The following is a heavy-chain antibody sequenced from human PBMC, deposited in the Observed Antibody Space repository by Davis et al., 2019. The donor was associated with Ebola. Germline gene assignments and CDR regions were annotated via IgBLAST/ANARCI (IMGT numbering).Heavy chain of an antibody. CDR3: ARTSIVGTTTTASDI. V-gene: IGHV1-18*01. CDR1: GYTFNNYA. J-gene: IGHJ3*02. Sequence: AASVKVSCKASGYTFNNYAISWVRQAPGQGLQWMGWISAYNGNTNYAQILQGRVTMTTDTSKGTAYMELRSLRSDDTAMYFCARTSIVGTTTTASDIWGQGTMVTVSS. CDR2: ISAYNGNT. D-gene: IGHD1-26*01.